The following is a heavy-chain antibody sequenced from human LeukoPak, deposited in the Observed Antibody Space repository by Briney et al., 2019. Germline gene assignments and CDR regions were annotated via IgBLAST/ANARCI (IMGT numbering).Heavy chain of an antibody. CDR1: GFTFSSYA. CDR2: ISGSGGST. J-gene: IGHJ4*02. CDR3: AKSVSWGVTALMYFDY. V-gene: IGHV3-23*01. D-gene: IGHD2-21*02. Sequence: PGGSLRLSRAASGFTFSSYAMSWVRQAPGKGLEWVSAISGSGGSTYYADSVKGRFTISRDNSKNTLYLQMNSLRAEDTAVYYCAKSVSWGVTALMYFDYWGQGTLVTVSS.